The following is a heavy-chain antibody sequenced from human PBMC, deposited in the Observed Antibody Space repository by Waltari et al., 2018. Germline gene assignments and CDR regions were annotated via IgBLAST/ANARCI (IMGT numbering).Heavy chain of an antibody. CDR2: VDPEDGET. CDR1: GYTFHASS. V-gene: IGHV1-69-2*01. D-gene: IGHD3-9*01. J-gene: IGHJ4*02. Sequence: EVQLVQSGAEVKKPGATVKISCKASGYTFHASSMHWVQQAPGKGLEWMGRVDPEDGETIYAEKFQGRVTITADTSTDTAYMELSSLRSEDTAVYYCATGKRYTRDYWGQGTLVTVSS. CDR3: ATGKRYTRDY.